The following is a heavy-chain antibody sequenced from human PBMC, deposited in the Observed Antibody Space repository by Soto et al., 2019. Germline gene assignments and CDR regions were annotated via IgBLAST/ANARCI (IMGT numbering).Heavy chain of an antibody. V-gene: IGHV1-2*04. Sequence: ASVKVSCKASGYTFTGYYMDWVRQAPGQGLEWMGWINPNSGGTNYAQKFQGWVTMTRDTSISTAYMELSRLRSDDTAVYYCARECIAARPYYYYYYGMDVWGQGTTVTVSS. CDR3: ARECIAARPYYYYYYGMDV. CDR1: GYTFTGYY. D-gene: IGHD6-6*01. CDR2: INPNSGGT. J-gene: IGHJ6*02.